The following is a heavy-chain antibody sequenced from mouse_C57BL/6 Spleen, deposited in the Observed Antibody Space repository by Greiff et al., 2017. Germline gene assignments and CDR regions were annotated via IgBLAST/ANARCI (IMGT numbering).Heavy chain of an antibody. CDR3: APIYDGYYEGYAMDY. Sequence: VQLKESGPVLVKPGASVKMSCKASGYTFTDYYMNWVKQSHGKSLEWIGVINPYNGGTSYNQKFKGKATLTVDKSSSTAYMELNSLTSEDSAVYYCAPIYDGYYEGYAMDYWGQGTSVTVSS. J-gene: IGHJ4*01. CDR2: INPYNGGT. CDR1: GYTFTDYY. V-gene: IGHV1-19*01. D-gene: IGHD2-3*01.